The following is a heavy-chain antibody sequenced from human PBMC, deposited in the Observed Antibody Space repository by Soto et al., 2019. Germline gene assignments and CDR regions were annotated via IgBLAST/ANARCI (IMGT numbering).Heavy chain of an antibody. Sequence: PSETLSLTCTVSGVSITSYYWSWIRQSPGKGLKRIGFISYSENTNYNPSLKSRVIISRDTSRNEFSLRLTSVNAADTAVYYCATSSGPKSPIGDHWGKGTLVTVST. J-gene: IGHJ4*02. CDR3: ATSSGPKSPIGDH. V-gene: IGHV4-59*08. D-gene: IGHD6-19*01. CDR1: GVSITSYY. CDR2: ISYSENT.